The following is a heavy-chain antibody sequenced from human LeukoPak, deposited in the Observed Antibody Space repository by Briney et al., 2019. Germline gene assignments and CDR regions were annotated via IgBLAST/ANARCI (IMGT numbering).Heavy chain of an antibody. D-gene: IGHD3-10*01. J-gene: IGHJ6*03. CDR1: GYTFTGYY. CDR2: INPNSGGT. CDR3: ARDTVYGSGNLYYYYMDV. V-gene: IGHV1-2*06. Sequence: ASVKVSCKASGYTFTGYYMHWVRQAPGQGLEWMERINPNSGGTNYAQKFQGRVTMTRDTSISTAYMELSRLRSDDTAVYYCARDTVYGSGNLYYYYMDVWGKGTTVTVSS.